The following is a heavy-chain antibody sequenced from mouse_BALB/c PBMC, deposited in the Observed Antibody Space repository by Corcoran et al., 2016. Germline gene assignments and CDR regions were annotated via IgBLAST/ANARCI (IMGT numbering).Heavy chain of an antibody. J-gene: IGHJ4*01. D-gene: IGHD3-1*01. Sequence: QIQLVQSGPEPKKPGETVKISCKASGYTFTNYGMNWVKQAPGKGLKWMGWINTYTGEPTYADDFKGRFAFSLETSASTAYLQINNLKNEDMATYFCARTLGDYAMDYWGQGTSVTVSS. CDR2: INTYTGEP. CDR3: ARTLGDYAMDY. V-gene: IGHV9-1*02. CDR1: GYTFTNYG.